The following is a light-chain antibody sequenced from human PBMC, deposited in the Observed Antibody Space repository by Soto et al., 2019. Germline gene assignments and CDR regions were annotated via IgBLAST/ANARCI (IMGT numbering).Light chain of an antibody. CDR1: SSDVGGYNY. Sequence: QSALTQPASVSGSPGQSITISCTGTSSDVGGYNYVSWYQQHPGKAPKLLIFEVTSRPSWVSARFSGSKSTTTASLTISGLQTDYEADYYCRSSTARTTPIFGPGTTVTVL. V-gene: IGLV2-14*01. J-gene: IGLJ1*01. CDR2: EVT. CDR3: RSSTARTTPI.